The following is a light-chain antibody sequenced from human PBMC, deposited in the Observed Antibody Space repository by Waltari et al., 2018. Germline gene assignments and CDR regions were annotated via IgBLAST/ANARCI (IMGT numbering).Light chain of an antibody. CDR2: DVS. J-gene: IGLJ3*02. CDR3: NSYAGSSSWV. Sequence: QSALTQPASVSGSPGQSITISCTGTSSDVGFYNYVSWYQQHPGKAPKLMIYDVSVRPSGVSNRFSGSKSGNTASRTISGLQAEDEADYYCNSYAGSSSWVFGGGTKLTVL. CDR1: SSDVGFYNY. V-gene: IGLV2-14*01.